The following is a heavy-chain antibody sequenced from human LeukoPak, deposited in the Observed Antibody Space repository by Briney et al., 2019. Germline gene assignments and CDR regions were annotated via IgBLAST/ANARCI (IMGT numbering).Heavy chain of an antibody. CDR3: ARHNGGNSYYYYYYMDV. Sequence: SESLSLTCAVYGGSSSGYYWTWIRQPPGKGLEWIGEINLSGSTNYSPSLKSRVTISVDTSKNQFSLKLSSVTAADTAVYYCARHNGGNSYYYYYYMDVWGKGTTVTVSS. CDR1: GGSSSGYY. D-gene: IGHD4-23*01. J-gene: IGHJ6*03. V-gene: IGHV4-34*01. CDR2: INLSGST.